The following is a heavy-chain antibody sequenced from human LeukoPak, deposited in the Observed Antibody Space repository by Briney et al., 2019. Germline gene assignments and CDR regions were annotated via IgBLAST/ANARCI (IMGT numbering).Heavy chain of an antibody. CDR2: ISYDGSNK. Sequence: GGSLRLSCAASGFTFSSYAMHWVRQAPGKGLEWVAVISYDGSNKYYADSVKGRFTISRDNSKNTLYLQINSLRAEDTAVYYCARGSDEGTPLSPYYYDSSGYYPLDYWGQGTLVTVSS. D-gene: IGHD3-22*01. CDR1: GFTFSSYA. V-gene: IGHV3-30-3*01. CDR3: ARGSDEGTPLSPYYYDSSGYYPLDY. J-gene: IGHJ4*02.